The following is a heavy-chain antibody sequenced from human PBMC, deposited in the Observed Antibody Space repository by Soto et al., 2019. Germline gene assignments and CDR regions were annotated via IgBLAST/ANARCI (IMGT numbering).Heavy chain of an antibody. CDR3: XXXVXIPGYPDN. CDR1: GGTFSSYA. Sequence: QVQLVQSGAEVRQPASSVKVSCKTSGGTFSSYAISWVRQAPGQGLEWMGGIVPIVDTSTYAQKFQGRVTXXXXXXXXXXXXXXXXXXXXXXXXXXXXXXVXIPGYPDNWGQGTLVTVSS. CDR2: IVPIVDTS. V-gene: IGHV1-69*05. D-gene: IGHD5-12*01. J-gene: IGHJ4*02.